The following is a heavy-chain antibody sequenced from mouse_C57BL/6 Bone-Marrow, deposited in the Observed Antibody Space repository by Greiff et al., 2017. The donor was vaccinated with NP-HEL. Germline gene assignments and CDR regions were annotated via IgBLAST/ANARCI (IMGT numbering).Heavy chain of an antibody. J-gene: IGHJ3*01. Sequence: QVQLQQSGAELARPGASVKLSCKASGYTFTSYGISWVKQRTGQGLEWIGEIYPRSGNTYYNEKFKGKATLTADKSSSTAYMELRSLTSEDSAVYFCARKYGSSPAWFAYWGQGTLVTVSA. D-gene: IGHD1-1*01. CDR1: GYTFTSYG. CDR3: ARKYGSSPAWFAY. V-gene: IGHV1-81*01. CDR2: IYPRSGNT.